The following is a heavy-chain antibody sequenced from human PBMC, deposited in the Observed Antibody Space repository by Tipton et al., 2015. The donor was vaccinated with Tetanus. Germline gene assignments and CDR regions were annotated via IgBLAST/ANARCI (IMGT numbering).Heavy chain of an antibody. CDR3: TRDTRGGRIVGPGA. Sequence: GSLRLSCEVSGFTLSRFGMNWVRQAPGKGLEWISSISSTSTYIYYATSVKGRFTISRDNAKNSLFLQMNSLRAEDTGVYYCTRDTRGGRIVGPGAWGQGTLVTVSS. D-gene: IGHD2/OR15-2a*01. CDR1: GFTLSRFG. V-gene: IGHV3-21*03. J-gene: IGHJ5*02. CDR2: ISSTSTYI.